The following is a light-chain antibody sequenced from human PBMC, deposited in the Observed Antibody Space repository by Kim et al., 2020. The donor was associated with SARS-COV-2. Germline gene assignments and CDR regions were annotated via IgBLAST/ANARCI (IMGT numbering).Light chain of an antibody. Sequence: EIVMTQSPATLSVSPGERATLSCRASQSVSSNLAWYQQKPGQAPRLLIYGASTRATGIPASFSGTGSGTEFTLTISSLQSEDFAIYYCQQYYNWPRTFGQGTKLEI. CDR1: QSVSSN. V-gene: IGKV3-15*01. J-gene: IGKJ1*01. CDR2: GAS. CDR3: QQYYNWPRT.